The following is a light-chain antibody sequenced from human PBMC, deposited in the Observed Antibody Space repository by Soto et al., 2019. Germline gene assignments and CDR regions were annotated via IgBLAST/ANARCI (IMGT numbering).Light chain of an antibody. V-gene: IGKV1-5*03. CDR3: QQYNSYAPWS. J-gene: IGKJ2*01. CDR1: QTVRSW. Sequence: DIQMTQSPSTLSASVGDRVTITCRASQTVRSWLAWYQQKPEKAPKLLIYKASSLESGVPSRFSGSGSGTEFTLTISSLQPDDFATYYCQQYNSYAPWSFGQGTKLEIK. CDR2: KAS.